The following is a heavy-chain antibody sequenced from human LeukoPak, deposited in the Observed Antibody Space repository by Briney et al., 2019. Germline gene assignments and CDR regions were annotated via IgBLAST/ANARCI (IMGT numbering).Heavy chain of an antibody. D-gene: IGHD6-19*01. CDR3: AGGRYSSVWY. CDR1: GFSLSSYW. V-gene: IGHV3-74*01. J-gene: IGHJ4*02. Sequence: PGGSLRLSCVASGFSLSSYWMHWVRQAPGKGLVWVSRINSDESSTTYADSVKGRFTISRDNAKNTLYLQMNSLRAEDTAVYYCAGGRYSSVWYWGQGTLVTVSS. CDR2: INSDESST.